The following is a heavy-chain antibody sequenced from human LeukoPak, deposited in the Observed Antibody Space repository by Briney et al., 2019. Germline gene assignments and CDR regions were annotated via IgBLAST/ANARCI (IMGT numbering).Heavy chain of an antibody. Sequence: PSETLSLTCAVYGVSFSGYYWSWIRQPPGKGLEWIGEINHSGTTNYNPSLKSRVTTSVDTSKNQFPLKLSSVTAADTAVYYCARRFPRVNPEYYYDSSGYYLDYWGQGTLVTVSS. J-gene: IGHJ4*02. CDR1: GVSFSGYY. CDR2: INHSGTT. D-gene: IGHD3-22*01. CDR3: ARRFPRVNPEYYYDSSGYYLDY. V-gene: IGHV4-34*01.